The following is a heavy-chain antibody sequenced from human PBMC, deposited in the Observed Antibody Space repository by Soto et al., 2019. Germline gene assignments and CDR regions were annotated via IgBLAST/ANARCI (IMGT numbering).Heavy chain of an antibody. CDR1: GGTFSSYA. V-gene: IGHV1-69*13. CDR3: ARGHYYSSSSPDWFDP. Sequence: SVKVSCKASGGTFSSYAISWVRQAPGQGLEWMGGIIPIFGTANYAQKFQGRVTITADESTSTAYIELSSLRSEDTAVYYCARGHYYSSSSPDWFDPWGQGTLVTVSS. CDR2: IIPIFGTA. J-gene: IGHJ5*02. D-gene: IGHD6-6*01.